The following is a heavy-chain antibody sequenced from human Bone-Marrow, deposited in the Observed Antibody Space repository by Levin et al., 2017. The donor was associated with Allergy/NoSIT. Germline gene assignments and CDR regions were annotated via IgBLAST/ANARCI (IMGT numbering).Heavy chain of an antibody. CDR1: GGSTSSTSYY. CDR3: ARQTWIHKGYFDS. J-gene: IGHJ4*02. CDR2: IYYSGKI. V-gene: IGHV4-39*01. D-gene: IGHD5-18*01. Sequence: PSETLSLTCNVSGGSTSSTSYYWSWVRQPPGKALEWIGSIYYSGKIYYNPSLESRVTISVDTSKNQFSLKVNSVTAADTAVYSCARQTWIHKGYFDSWGQGTLVTVSS.